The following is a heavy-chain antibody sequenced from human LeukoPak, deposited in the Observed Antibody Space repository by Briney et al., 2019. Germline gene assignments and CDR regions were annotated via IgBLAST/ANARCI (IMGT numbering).Heavy chain of an antibody. D-gene: IGHD3-3*01. J-gene: IGHJ4*02. V-gene: IGHV4-38-2*01. CDR3: ARHSETIVGSVDF. CDR1: AYSISSDYY. CDR2: IYHRGST. Sequence: SETLSLTCAVSAYSISSDYYWGWIRQPPGKGLEWIGSIYHRGSTYYNSSLKSLVTISIDTSKNQFSLKVTSVTAADTAVYYCARHSETIVGSVDFWGQGTLVTVSS.